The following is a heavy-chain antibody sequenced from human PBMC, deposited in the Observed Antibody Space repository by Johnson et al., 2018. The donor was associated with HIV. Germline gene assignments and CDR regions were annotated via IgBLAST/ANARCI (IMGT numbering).Heavy chain of an antibody. D-gene: IGHD5-24*01. Sequence: VQLVESGGGLVQPGGSLRLSCAASGFTFSRYWMNWVRQAPGKGLVWVSRINSDGSNKYYADSVKGRFTISRDNSKNTLYLQMNSLRAEDTAVYYCARFGDMATSFHGFDIWGQGTMVTVSS. CDR3: ARFGDMATSFHGFDI. V-gene: IGHV3-74*02. CDR2: INSDGSNK. J-gene: IGHJ3*02. CDR1: GFTFSRYW.